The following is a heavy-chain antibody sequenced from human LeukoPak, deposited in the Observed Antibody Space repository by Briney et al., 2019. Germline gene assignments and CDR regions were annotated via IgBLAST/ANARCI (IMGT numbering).Heavy chain of an antibody. CDR1: GFTFSTYA. V-gene: IGHV3-30*04. CDR2: ISYDGSDK. J-gene: IGHJ4*02. CDR3: ARGGSAYYYDSSGYFYDY. Sequence: PGRSLRLSCAASGFTFSTYAMHWVRQAPGKGLEWVAAISYDGSDKNYADSVKGRFTISRDNAKNSLYLQMNSLRAEDTAVYYCARGGSAYYYDSSGYFYDYWGQGTLVTVSS. D-gene: IGHD3-22*01.